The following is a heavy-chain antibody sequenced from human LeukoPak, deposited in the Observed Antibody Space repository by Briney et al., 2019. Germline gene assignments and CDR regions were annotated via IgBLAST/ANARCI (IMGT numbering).Heavy chain of an antibody. Sequence: GGSLRLSCAASRFIFSNYWMSWVRQAPGKGLEWVANINQDGSEKYYMDSVKGRFTISRDNAKNSLYLQMNSLRAEDTAVYYCARFRLFIWFDPWGQGTLVTVSS. CDR3: ARFRLFIWFDP. CDR2: INQDGSEK. V-gene: IGHV3-7*01. CDR1: RFIFSNYW. J-gene: IGHJ5*02. D-gene: IGHD6-25*01.